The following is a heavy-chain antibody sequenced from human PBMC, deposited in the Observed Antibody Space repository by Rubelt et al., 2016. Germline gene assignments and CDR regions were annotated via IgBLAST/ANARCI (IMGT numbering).Heavy chain of an antibody. CDR3: AKDFLATRPGGWFAP. D-gene: IGHD6-6*01. CDR1: GFTFSSYA. J-gene: IGHJ5*02. V-gene: IGHV3-23*01. CDR2: ISGSGDDT. Sequence: GGLVQPGGSLRLSCAASGFTFSSYAMSWVRQAPGKGLEWVSGISGSGDDTYYADSVKGRFIISRDNSKNTLDLQMNSLRAEDTAVYYFAKDFLATRPGGWFAPWGQGTLVTVSS.